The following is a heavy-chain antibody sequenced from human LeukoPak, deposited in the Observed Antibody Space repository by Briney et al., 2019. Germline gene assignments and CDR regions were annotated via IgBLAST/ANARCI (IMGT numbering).Heavy chain of an antibody. CDR1: GFTFSSYG. D-gene: IGHD6-19*01. Sequence: GRSLRLSCAASGFTFSSYGMHWVRQAPGKGLEWVAVIWYDGSNKYYADSVKGRFTISRDNSKNTLYLQMNSLRAEDTAVYYCARDIAVAGTGFDYWGQGTLVTVSS. CDR2: IWYDGSNK. J-gene: IGHJ4*02. CDR3: ARDIAVAGTGFDY. V-gene: IGHV3-33*01.